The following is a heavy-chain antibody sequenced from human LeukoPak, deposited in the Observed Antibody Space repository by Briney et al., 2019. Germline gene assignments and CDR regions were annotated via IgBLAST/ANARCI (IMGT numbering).Heavy chain of an antibody. CDR1: GXPFSIYA. Sequence: PGGSLRLSCSASGXPFSIYAMHWVRQAPGKGLEFVSAISSNGGSTLYADSVKGRFTISRDNSKNTLYLQMSSLRAEDTAVYYCVKDTSSWYPEYFQHWGQGTLVTVSS. CDR2: ISSNGGST. CDR3: VKDTSSWYPEYFQH. V-gene: IGHV3-64D*09. D-gene: IGHD6-13*01. J-gene: IGHJ1*01.